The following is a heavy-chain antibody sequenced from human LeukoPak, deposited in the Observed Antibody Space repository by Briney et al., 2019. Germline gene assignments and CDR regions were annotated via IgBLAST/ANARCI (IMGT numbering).Heavy chain of an antibody. V-gene: IGHV4-39*07. Sequence: KSSETLSLTCTVSGGSISGSSYYWGWIRQPPGKGLEWIGSIYYSGSTYYNPSLKSRVTISVDTSKNQFSLKLNSVTAADTAVYYRARGAGYSSTWYSPHFDYWGQGTLVTVSS. D-gene: IGHD6-13*01. CDR3: ARGAGYSSTWYSPHFDY. CDR1: GGSISGSSYY. J-gene: IGHJ4*02. CDR2: IYYSGST.